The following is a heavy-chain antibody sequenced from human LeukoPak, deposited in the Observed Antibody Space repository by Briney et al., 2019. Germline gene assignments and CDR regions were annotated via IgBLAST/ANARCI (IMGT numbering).Heavy chain of an antibody. CDR2: INHSGST. J-gene: IGHJ4*02. CDR3: ARGYVRILRYFDWLSWAFDY. V-gene: IGHV4-34*01. Sequence: SETLSLTCAVYGGSFSGYYWSWIRQPPGKGLEWIGEINHSGSTNYNPSLKSRVTISVDTSKNQFSLRLSSVTAADTAVYYCARGYVRILRYFDWLSWAFDYWGQGTLVTVSS. CDR1: GGSFSGYY. D-gene: IGHD3-9*01.